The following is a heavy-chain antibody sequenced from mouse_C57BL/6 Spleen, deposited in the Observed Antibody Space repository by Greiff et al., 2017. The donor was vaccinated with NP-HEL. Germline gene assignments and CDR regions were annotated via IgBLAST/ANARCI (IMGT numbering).Heavy chain of an antibody. CDR2: IDPETGGT. CDR3: TRGELSWFAY. CDR1: GYTFTDYE. J-gene: IGHJ3*01. Sequence: QVHVKQSGAELVRPGASVTLSCKASGYTFTDYEMHWVKQTPVHGLEWIGAIDPETGGTAYNQKFKGKAILTADKSSSTAYMELRSLTSEDSAVYYCTRGELSWFAYWGQGTLVTVSA. V-gene: IGHV1-15*01.